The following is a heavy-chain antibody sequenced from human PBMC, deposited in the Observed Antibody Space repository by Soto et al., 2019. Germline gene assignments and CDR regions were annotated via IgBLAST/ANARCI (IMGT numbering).Heavy chain of an antibody. Sequence: GGSLRLSCAASGFTFSSYWMSWVRQAPGKGLEWVANIKQDGSEKYYVDSVKGRFTISRDNAKNSLYLQMNSLRAEDTAVYYCVAAATLRPYGMDVWGQGTTVTVSS. V-gene: IGHV3-7*05. CDR3: VAAATLRPYGMDV. CDR2: IKQDGSEK. J-gene: IGHJ6*02. D-gene: IGHD6-13*01. CDR1: GFTFSSYW.